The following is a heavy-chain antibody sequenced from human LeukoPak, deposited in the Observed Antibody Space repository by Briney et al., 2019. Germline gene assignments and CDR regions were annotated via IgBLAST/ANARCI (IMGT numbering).Heavy chain of an antibody. Sequence: SETLSLTCTVSGYSISSGYYWGWIRQPPGKGLEWIGSIYHSGSTYYNPSLKSRVTISVDTSKNQFSLKLSSVTAADTAVYYCARDHSLRPGYWGQGTLVTVSS. CDR3: ARDHSLRPGY. V-gene: IGHV4-38-2*02. CDR1: GYSISSGYY. J-gene: IGHJ4*02. CDR2: IYHSGST. D-gene: IGHD4-11*01.